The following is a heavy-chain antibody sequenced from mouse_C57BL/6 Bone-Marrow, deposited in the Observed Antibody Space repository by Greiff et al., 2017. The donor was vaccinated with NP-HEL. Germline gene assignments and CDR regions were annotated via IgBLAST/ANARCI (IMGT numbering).Heavy chain of an antibody. Sequence: EVQLMESGGGLVQPGGSLSLSCAASGFTFTDYYMSWVRQPPGKALEWLGFIRNKANGYTTEYSASVKGRFTISRDNSQSILYLQMNALRAEDSATYYCARYRAVVAPYAMDYWGQGTSVTVSS. CDR3: ARYRAVVAPYAMDY. CDR2: IRNKANGYTT. J-gene: IGHJ4*01. V-gene: IGHV7-3*01. D-gene: IGHD1-1*01. CDR1: GFTFTDYY.